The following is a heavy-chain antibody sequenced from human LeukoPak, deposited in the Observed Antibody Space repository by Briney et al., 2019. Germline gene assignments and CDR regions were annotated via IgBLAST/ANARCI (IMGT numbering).Heavy chain of an antibody. J-gene: IGHJ4*02. CDR1: GGSISSSSYY. V-gene: IGHV4-39*07. Sequence: SETLSLTCTVSGGSISSSSYYWGWIRQPPGKGLEWIGSIYYSGSTYYNPSLKSRVTISVDTSKNQFSLKLSSVTAADTAVYYCAREWEGAMDYWGQGTLVTVSS. D-gene: IGHD2-2*01. CDR2: IYYSGST. CDR3: AREWEGAMDY.